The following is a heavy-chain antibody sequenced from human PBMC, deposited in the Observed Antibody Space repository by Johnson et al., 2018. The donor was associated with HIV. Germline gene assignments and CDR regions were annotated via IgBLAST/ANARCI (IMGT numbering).Heavy chain of an antibody. Sequence: VQLVESGGGVARPGGSLRLSCEASGFTFDEYDMSWVRQAPGKGLEWVSGINWNGGTPGSADSVKNRFTISRDNAKNSLYLQMNSLRAEDTALYYCAKTYYDFWSGYFGAFDIWGQGTMVTVSS. CDR3: AKTYYDFWSGYFGAFDI. D-gene: IGHD3-3*01. V-gene: IGHV3-20*04. J-gene: IGHJ3*02. CDR2: INWNGGTP. CDR1: GFTFDEYD.